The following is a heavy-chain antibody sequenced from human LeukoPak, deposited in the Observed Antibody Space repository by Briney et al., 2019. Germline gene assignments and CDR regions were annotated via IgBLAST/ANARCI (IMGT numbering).Heavy chain of an antibody. D-gene: IGHD3-10*01. CDR2: ISYDGRNK. V-gene: IGHV3-30*03. CDR1: GFTFRNYG. Sequence: PGRSLRLSCAAAGFTFRNYGMQWVRQAPGKGLGWVTVISYDGRNKSYADSVEGRFSISRDNSKNTLYLQMNSLRVEDTAVYYCASLRSGSGTFYNDYWGQGTLVTVSS. CDR3: ASLRSGSGTFYNDY. J-gene: IGHJ4*02.